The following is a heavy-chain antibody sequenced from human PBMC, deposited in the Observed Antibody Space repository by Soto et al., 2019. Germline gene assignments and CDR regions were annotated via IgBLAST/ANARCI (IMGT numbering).Heavy chain of an antibody. V-gene: IGHV4-34*01. Sequence: KPSETLSLTCDVSGGSFTGYYWSWIRQPPGKGLEWIGEINHSGFTNYNPSLTGRVTISLDTSKSQFSLKLGSLTAADTAFYFCARGHGRFAHWGQGTLVTVSS. J-gene: IGHJ4*02. CDR1: GGSFTGYY. CDR3: ARGHGRFAH. CDR2: INHSGFT.